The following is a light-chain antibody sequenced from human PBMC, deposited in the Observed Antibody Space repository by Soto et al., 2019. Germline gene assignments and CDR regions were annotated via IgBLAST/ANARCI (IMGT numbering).Light chain of an antibody. CDR1: QSVSSN. CDR2: GAS. Sequence: EIVMTQSPATLSVSPGERATLSCRASQSVSSNLAWYQQKPGQGPRLLIYGASTRATGIPARFSGSGSGTEFTLTISSLQSEDFAVYYCQQYNNWPPWTGGQGPKVEIK. V-gene: IGKV3-15*01. J-gene: IGKJ1*01. CDR3: QQYNNWPPWT.